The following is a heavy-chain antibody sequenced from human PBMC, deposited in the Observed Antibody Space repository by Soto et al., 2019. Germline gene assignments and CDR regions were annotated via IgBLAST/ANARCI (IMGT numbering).Heavy chain of an antibody. CDR1: GYTFTSYA. Sequence: ASVKVSCKASGYTFTSYAMHWVRQAPGQRLEWMGWINAGNGNTKYSQKFQGRVTITRDTSASTAYMELSSLRSEDTAVYYCARVLSSSGYAPEGYWGQGTLVTVSS. D-gene: IGHD3-22*01. CDR2: INAGNGNT. J-gene: IGHJ4*02. CDR3: ARVLSSSGYAPEGY. V-gene: IGHV1-3*01.